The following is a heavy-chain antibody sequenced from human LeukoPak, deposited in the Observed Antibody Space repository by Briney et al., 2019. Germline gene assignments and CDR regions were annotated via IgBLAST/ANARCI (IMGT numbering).Heavy chain of an antibody. Sequence: QPGGSLKLSCAASGFDFSGFYMHWVRQASGRGLEWVGLIRSKPSSYTTVYAASVKGRFTISRDDSKNTAYLQMNSLKAEDTAVYYCIRQECSGGSCSYVDYWGQGTLVTVFS. J-gene: IGHJ4*02. CDR2: IRSKPSSYTT. D-gene: IGHD2-15*01. V-gene: IGHV3-73*01. CDR1: GFDFSGFY. CDR3: IRQECSGGSCSYVDY.